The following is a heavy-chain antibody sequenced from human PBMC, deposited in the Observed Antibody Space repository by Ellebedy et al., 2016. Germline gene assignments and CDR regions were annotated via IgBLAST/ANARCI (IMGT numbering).Heavy chain of an antibody. V-gene: IGHV4-59*08. Sequence: SETLSLTCTVSGGSISSYYWSWIRQPPGKGLEWIGYIYYSGSTNYNPSLKSRVTISVDTSKNQFSLKLIAVTAADTAVYYCASRGYYDNAIDYWGQGTLVTVSS. D-gene: IGHD3-22*01. CDR3: ASRGYYDNAIDY. CDR1: GGSISSYY. J-gene: IGHJ4*02. CDR2: IYYSGST.